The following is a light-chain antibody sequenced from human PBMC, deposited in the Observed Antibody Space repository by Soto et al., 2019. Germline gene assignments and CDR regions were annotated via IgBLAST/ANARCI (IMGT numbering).Light chain of an antibody. V-gene: IGKV1-39*01. CDR2: AAS. Sequence: DIQMTQSPSSLSASVGDRVTITCRASQAINTFLNWYQQKPGEAPKLLIYAASNLHSGVPSRFSGSESGTDFTLTISSLQPEDFATYYCQESNVPPYTFGQGTKLESK. J-gene: IGKJ2*01. CDR3: QESNVPPYT. CDR1: QAINTF.